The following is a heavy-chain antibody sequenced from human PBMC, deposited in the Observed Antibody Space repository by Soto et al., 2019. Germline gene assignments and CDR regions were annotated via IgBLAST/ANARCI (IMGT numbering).Heavy chain of an antibody. D-gene: IGHD6-19*01. CDR3: AKGGRQWLVTSDFNY. J-gene: IGHJ4*02. V-gene: IGHV3-30*18. CDR1: GFXLSDYA. Sequence: GGALRLSRATPGFXLSDYAMHWVPPAPGKGLEWVAVVSHDGRNTHYADSVKGRFTISRDSSKNTVSLEMTSLRAEDTAVYYCAKGGRQWLVTSDFNYWGQGVLVTVSS. CDR2: VSHDGRNT.